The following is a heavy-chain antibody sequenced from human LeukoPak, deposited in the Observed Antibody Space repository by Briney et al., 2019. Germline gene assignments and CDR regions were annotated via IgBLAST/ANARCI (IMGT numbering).Heavy chain of an antibody. V-gene: IGHV4-39*01. J-gene: IGHJ2*01. D-gene: IGHD6-19*01. CDR3: ARQTEGYSSGWSGWYFDV. CDR2: IYFSGST. CDR1: GGSISSSSHY. Sequence: SETLSLTCTVSGGSISSSSHYWGWIRQPPGKGLEWIASIYFSGSTSYNPSLKSRVSIFVDTSNYQFSLKLNSVTAADTAVYYCARQTEGYSSGWSGWYFDVWGRGTLVTVSS.